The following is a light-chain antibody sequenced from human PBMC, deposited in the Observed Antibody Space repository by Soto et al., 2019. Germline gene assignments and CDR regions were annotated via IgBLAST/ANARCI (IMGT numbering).Light chain of an antibody. CDR3: SSYTSTSSPV. CDR2: EVS. Sequence: QSALTQPASVSGSPGQSITISCTGTSSDVGGYNFVSWYQQHPDKAPKLIIYEVSNWPSGVSNRYSGSKSGNTASLTISGLQPEDDADYYCSSYTSTSSPVFGGGTKLTVL. CDR1: SSDVGGYNF. V-gene: IGLV2-14*01. J-gene: IGLJ2*01.